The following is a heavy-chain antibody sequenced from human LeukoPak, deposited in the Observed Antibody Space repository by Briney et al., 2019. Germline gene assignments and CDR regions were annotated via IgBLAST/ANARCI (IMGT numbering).Heavy chain of an antibody. J-gene: IGHJ4*02. D-gene: IGHD3-16*01. Sequence: GSLRLSCAASGFTFNDYNINWGRQAPGKGLEWVSSISSSSTYKYYADSVKGRFTISRDNTKNSLYLQIHSLTAEDTAVYYCVRRSSALAYYFDYWGQGTLVTVSS. CDR2: ISSSSTYK. V-gene: IGHV3-21*01. CDR3: VRRSSALAYYFDY. CDR1: GFTFNDYN.